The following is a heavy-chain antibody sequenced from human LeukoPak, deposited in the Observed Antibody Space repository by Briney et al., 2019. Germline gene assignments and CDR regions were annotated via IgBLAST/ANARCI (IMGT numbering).Heavy chain of an antibody. Sequence: PGGSLRLSCAASGFTFSNYWMTWVRQAPGKGLEWVANIKPDGSVGYYVDSVSGRFIISRDTAGNSMYLQMNSLRVEDTAVYYCTQNLVAAAGDHWGQGTLLIVSS. J-gene: IGHJ4*02. CDR2: IKPDGSVG. CDR3: TQNLVAAAGDH. D-gene: IGHD6-13*01. V-gene: IGHV3-7*01. CDR1: GFTFSNYW.